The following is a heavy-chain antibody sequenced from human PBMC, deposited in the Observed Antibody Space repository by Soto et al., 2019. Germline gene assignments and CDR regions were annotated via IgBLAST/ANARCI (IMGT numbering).Heavy chain of an antibody. J-gene: IGHJ3*02. Sequence: QVQLVQSGAEVKKPGSSVKVSCKASGGTFSSYTISWVRQAPGQGLEWMGRIIPILGIANYAQKFQGRVTITADXXTXTXXMELSSLRSEDTAVYYCARVIGGVITMRVDNAFDIWGQGTMVTVSS. V-gene: IGHV1-69*02. CDR2: IIPILGIA. CDR3: ARVIGGVITMRVDNAFDI. D-gene: IGHD3-22*01. CDR1: GGTFSSYT.